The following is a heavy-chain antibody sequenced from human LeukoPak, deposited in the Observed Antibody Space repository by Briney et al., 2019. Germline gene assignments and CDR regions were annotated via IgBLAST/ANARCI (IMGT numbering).Heavy chain of an antibody. CDR1: GGSISSSTNH. Sequence: KSSETLSLTCTVSGGSISSSTNHWGWIRQPPGKGLEWIGSIYYSGGSTYYNPSLESRVTIFVDTSKSQFSLKLTSVTAADTAVYYCARERNFYDGGVYRKAGFDVWGQGTLVTVST. V-gene: IGHV4-39*07. D-gene: IGHD3-22*01. CDR3: ARERNFYDGGVYRKAGFDV. CDR2: IYYSGGST. J-gene: IGHJ3*01.